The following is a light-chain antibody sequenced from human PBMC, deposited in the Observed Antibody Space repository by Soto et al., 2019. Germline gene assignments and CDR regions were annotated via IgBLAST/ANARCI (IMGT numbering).Light chain of an antibody. Sequence: EILITQSPATLSVSPGERATRSCRASQSVSSNLAWYQQKPGQAPRLLIYGASTRATGVPARFSGSESGTEFTLTISSLQSEDFAVYYCQQYNTWLWTFGQGSKVDIK. CDR2: GAS. V-gene: IGKV3-15*01. CDR3: QQYNTWLWT. CDR1: QSVSSN. J-gene: IGKJ1*01.